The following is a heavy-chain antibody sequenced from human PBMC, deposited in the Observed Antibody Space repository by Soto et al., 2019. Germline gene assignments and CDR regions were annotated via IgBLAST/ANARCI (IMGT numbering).Heavy chain of an antibody. J-gene: IGHJ6*02. V-gene: IGHV1-2*04. CDR1: GYTFTGYY. CDR2: INPNSGGT. D-gene: IGHD6-19*01. CDR3: ARGGGAVAVHGSHYYYGMDV. Sequence: ASVKVSCKASGYTFTGYYMHWVRQAPGQGLEWMGWINPNSGGTNYAQKFQGWVTMTRDTSISTAYMELGRLRSDDTAVYYCARGGGAVAVHGSHYYYGMDVWGQGTTVTVSS.